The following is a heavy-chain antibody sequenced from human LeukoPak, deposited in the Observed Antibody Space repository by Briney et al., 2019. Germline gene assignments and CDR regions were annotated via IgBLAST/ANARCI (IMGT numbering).Heavy chain of an antibody. Sequence: SETLSLTCAVPGGSISSGGYSWSWIRQPPGKGLEWIGYIYHSGSTYYNPSLKSRVTISVDRSKNQFSLKLSSVTAADTAVYYCARGGAPYSSSWYGWFDPWGQGTLVTASS. CDR1: GGSISSGGYS. V-gene: IGHV4-30-2*01. D-gene: IGHD6-13*01. CDR2: IYHSGST. CDR3: ARGGAPYSSSWYGWFDP. J-gene: IGHJ5*02.